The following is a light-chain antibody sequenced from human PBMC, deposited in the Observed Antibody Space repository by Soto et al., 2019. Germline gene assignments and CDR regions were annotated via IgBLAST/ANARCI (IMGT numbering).Light chain of an antibody. Sequence: QSALTQPASVSGSPGQSITISCTGTSSDIGHYDYVSWYQQHPGKAPKLMIYHVTYRPSGVSNRYSGSNSGNSASLTISGLQADDEAEYYCCSLTTSHTYVFGSGTKLTVL. V-gene: IGLV2-14*03. CDR1: SSDIGHYDY. CDR3: CSLTTSHTYV. CDR2: HVT. J-gene: IGLJ1*01.